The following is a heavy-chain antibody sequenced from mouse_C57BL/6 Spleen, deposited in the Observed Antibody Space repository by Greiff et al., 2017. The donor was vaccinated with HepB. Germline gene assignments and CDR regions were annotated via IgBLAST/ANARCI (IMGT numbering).Heavy chain of an antibody. CDR1: GYTFTSYW. D-gene: IGHD1-1*01. CDR2: IYPSDSET. V-gene: IGHV1-61*01. CDR3: ATYSGSSFDY. Sequence: QVQLQQPGAELVRPGSSVKLSCKASGYTFTSYWMDWVKQRPGQGLEWIGNIYPSDSETHYNQKFKDKATLTVDKSSSTAYMQLSSLTSEDSAVYYCATYSGSSFDYWGQGTTLTVSS. J-gene: IGHJ2*01.